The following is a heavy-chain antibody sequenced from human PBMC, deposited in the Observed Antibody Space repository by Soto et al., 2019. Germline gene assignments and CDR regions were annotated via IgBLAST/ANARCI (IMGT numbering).Heavy chain of an antibody. D-gene: IGHD6-19*01. J-gene: IGHJ4*02. V-gene: IGHV6-1*01. Sequence: SQTLSLTCAISGDSVSSTSTAWSWIRQSPSRGLEWLGRTYYRSKWYSDYAVSVKSRITINPDTSKNQFSLQLNSVTPEDTAVYYCARGSYYSGWVWGQGTLVT. CDR3: ARGSYYSGWV. CDR2: TYYRSKWYS. CDR1: GDSVSSTSTA.